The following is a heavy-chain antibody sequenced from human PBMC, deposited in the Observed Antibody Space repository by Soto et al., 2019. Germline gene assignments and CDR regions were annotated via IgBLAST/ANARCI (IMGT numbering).Heavy chain of an antibody. V-gene: IGHV4-39*01. D-gene: IGHD6-13*01. J-gene: IGHJ5*02. CDR3: ARGSSSWRRNWFDP. CDR1: GGSISSSSYY. Sequence: SETLSLTCTVSGGSISSSSYYWGWIRQPPGKGLEWIGSIYYSGSTYYNPSLKSRVTISVDTSKNQFSLKLSSVTAADTAVYYCARGSSSWRRNWFDPWGQGTLVTVSS. CDR2: IYYSGST.